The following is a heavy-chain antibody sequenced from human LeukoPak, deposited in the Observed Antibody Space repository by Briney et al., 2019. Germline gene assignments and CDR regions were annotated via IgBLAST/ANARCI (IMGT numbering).Heavy chain of an antibody. J-gene: IGHJ3*02. V-gene: IGHV3-30*18. CDR2: ISYDGSNK. Sequence: GGSLRLSCAASGFTFSSYGMHWVRQAPGKGLEWVAVISYDGSNKYYADSVKGRFTISRDNSKNTLYLQMNSLRAEDTAVYYCAKDAHTAILRTDAFDIWGQGTMVTVSS. CDR1: GFTFSSYG. D-gene: IGHD5-18*01. CDR3: AKDAHTAILRTDAFDI.